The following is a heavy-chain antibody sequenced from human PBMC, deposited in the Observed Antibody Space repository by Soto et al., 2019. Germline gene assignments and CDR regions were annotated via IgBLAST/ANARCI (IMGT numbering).Heavy chain of an antibody. CDR2: ISATGGGT. CDR3: AKDCRAGGNSAFYFDF. V-gene: IGHV3-23*01. Sequence: PGGSLRLSCAASGFKFSNYAMSWVRQAPGKGLEWVSLISATGGGTYYADSVKGRFTISRDNSHNTLYLQVHSLTAEDTAVYYCAKDCRAGGNSAFYFDFWGQGAQVTVS. CDR1: GFKFSNYA. D-gene: IGHD3-16*01. J-gene: IGHJ4*02.